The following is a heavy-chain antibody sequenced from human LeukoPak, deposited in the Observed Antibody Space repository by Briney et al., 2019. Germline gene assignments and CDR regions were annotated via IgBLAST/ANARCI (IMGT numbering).Heavy chain of an antibody. Sequence: SETLSLTCTVSGGSISSYYWSWIRQPAGKGLEWIGRIYTSGSTNYNPSLKSRVTMSVDTSKNQFSLKLSSVTAADTAVYYCARDRPRSNYYYGMDVWGQGTTVTVSS. CDR1: GGSISSYY. V-gene: IGHV4-4*07. D-gene: IGHD6-6*01. CDR2: IYTSGST. J-gene: IGHJ6*02. CDR3: ARDRPRSNYYYGMDV.